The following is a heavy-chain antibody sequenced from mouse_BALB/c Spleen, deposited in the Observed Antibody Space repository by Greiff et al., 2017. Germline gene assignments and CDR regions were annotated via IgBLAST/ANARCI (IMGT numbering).Heavy chain of an antibody. CDR2: INPSTGYT. CDR3: ARWGMITTDYYAMDY. V-gene: IGHV1-7*01. CDR1: GYTFTSYW. Sequence: QVHVKQPGAELAKPGASVKMSCKASGYTFTSYWMHWVKQRPGQGLEWIGYINPSTGYTEYNQKFKDKATLTADKSSSTAYMQLSSLTSEDSAVYYCARWGMITTDYYAMDYWGQGTSVTGSS. J-gene: IGHJ4*01. D-gene: IGHD2-4*01.